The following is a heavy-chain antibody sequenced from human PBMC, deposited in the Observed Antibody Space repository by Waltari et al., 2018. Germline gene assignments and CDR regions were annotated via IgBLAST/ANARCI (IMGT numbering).Heavy chain of an antibody. V-gene: IGHV1-69*10. J-gene: IGHJ6*03. CDR1: GGTFSNYV. CDR2: IIPILGIA. CDR3: ARVAVAGDYYYYMDV. Sequence: QVQLVQSGAEVKKPGSSVKVSCKASGGTFSNYVISWVRQAPGQGLEWMGGIIPILGIANYAQKFQGRVTITADKSTSTAYMELSSLRSEDSAVYYCARVAVAGDYYYYMDVWGKGTTVTVSS. D-gene: IGHD6-19*01.